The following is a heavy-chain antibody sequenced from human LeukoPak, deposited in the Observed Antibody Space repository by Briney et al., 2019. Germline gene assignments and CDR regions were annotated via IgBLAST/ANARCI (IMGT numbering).Heavy chain of an antibody. CDR1: GFTFSSYW. CDR2: IEQGGSEK. V-gene: IGHV3-7*01. J-gene: IGHJ5*02. Sequence: GGSLRLSCAASGFTFSSYWMTWVRQAPGKGLEWVANIEQGGSEKYYVDSVKGRFTISRDNAKNSLYLQMNSLRAEDTAVYYCARDRWYANWFDPWGQGTLVTVSS. D-gene: IGHD6-13*01. CDR3: ARDRWYANWFDP.